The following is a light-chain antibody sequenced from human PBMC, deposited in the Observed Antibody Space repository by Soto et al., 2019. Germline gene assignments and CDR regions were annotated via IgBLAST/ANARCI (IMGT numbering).Light chain of an antibody. Sequence: EIVMTQSPATLSVSPGERVTLSCRASQSLTRNLAWYQQKPGQAPRLLIHGASTRAPGFPARFSGSGSGTDFTLTISSLQSEDFAVYYCQQYDNWPWTFGQGTKVDIK. V-gene: IGKV3-15*01. CDR2: GAS. CDR1: QSLTRN. CDR3: QQYDNWPWT. J-gene: IGKJ1*01.